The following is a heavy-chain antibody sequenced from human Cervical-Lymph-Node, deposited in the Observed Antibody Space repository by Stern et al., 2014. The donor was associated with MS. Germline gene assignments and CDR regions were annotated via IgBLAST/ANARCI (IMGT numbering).Heavy chain of an antibody. J-gene: IGHJ4*02. CDR2: IIPIFVTA. Sequence: VQLVESGAEVKKPGSSVKVSCKASGGTFSSYAINWVRQAPGQGPEWMGGIIPIFVTANYAQKFQGRVTITADESTSTAYMELSSLRSEDTAVYYCARDSRHYDASYYFDSWGQGTLVTVSS. D-gene: IGHD3-16*01. V-gene: IGHV1-69*01. CDR1: GGTFSSYA. CDR3: ARDSRHYDASYYFDS.